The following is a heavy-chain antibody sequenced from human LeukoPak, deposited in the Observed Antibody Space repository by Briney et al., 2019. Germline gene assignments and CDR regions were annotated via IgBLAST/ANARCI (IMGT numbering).Heavy chain of an antibody. Sequence: PGGSLRLSCAASGLTFSDYYMSWIRQAPGKGLEWVSYISSSGSTIYYADSVKGRFTISRDNAKNSLYLQMNSLRAEDTAVYYCARGGVVVPAAIPIDYWGQGTLVTVSS. CDR3: ARGGVVVPAAIPIDY. V-gene: IGHV3-11*04. J-gene: IGHJ4*02. CDR1: GLTFSDYY. CDR2: ISSSGSTI. D-gene: IGHD2-2*01.